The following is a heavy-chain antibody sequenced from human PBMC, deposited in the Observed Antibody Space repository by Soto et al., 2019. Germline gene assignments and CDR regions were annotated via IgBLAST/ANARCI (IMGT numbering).Heavy chain of an antibody. V-gene: IGHV3-30*18. D-gene: IGHD3-3*01. CDR1: GFTFSSYG. Sequence: QVQLVESGGGVVQPGRSLRLSCAASGFTFSSYGMHWVRQAPGKGLEWVAVISYDGSNKYYADSVKGRFTISRDNSKNTLYLQMNSLRAEDTAVYYCAKDRGGTYYDFWSGYHPAWYFDYWGHGTLVTVSS. J-gene: IGHJ4*01. CDR2: ISYDGSNK. CDR3: AKDRGGTYYDFWSGYHPAWYFDY.